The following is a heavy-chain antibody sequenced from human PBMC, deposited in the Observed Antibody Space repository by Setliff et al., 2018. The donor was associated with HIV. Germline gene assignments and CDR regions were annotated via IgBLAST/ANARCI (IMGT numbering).Heavy chain of an antibody. V-gene: IGHV4-34*01. CDR3: ARVLRITIIRGPNWFDP. CDR2: INHSGSI. D-gene: IGHD3-10*01. J-gene: IGHJ5*02. CDR1: GGSISSYS. Sequence: PSETLSLTCTVSGGSISSYSWTWIRQAPGKGLERIGEINHSGSISYNPSLKSRVTISVDTSKNQFSLKLSSVTAADTAVYYCARVLRITIIRGPNWFDPWGQGTLVTAPQ.